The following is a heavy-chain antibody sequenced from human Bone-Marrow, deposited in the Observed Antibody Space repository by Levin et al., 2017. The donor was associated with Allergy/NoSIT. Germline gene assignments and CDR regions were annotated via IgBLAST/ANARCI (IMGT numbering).Heavy chain of an antibody. CDR1: GFTFSNYW. V-gene: IGHV3-74*01. CDR3: VRVDTSLAHYGMDV. J-gene: IGHJ6*02. D-gene: IGHD5-18*01. Sequence: GESLKISCAASGFTFSNYWMHWVRQAPGKGLVWVSRVNGDGTITNYADSVKGRFTISRDNAKNTLYLHMNSLRAEDTAVYYCVRVDTSLAHYGMDVWGQGTTVIVSS. CDR2: VNGDGTIT.